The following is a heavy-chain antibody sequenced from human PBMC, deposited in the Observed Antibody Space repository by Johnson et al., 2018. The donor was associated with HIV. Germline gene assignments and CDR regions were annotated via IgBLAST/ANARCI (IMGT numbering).Heavy chain of an antibody. CDR3: ANFGSSSSRSAFDI. V-gene: IGHV3-20*04. CDR2: INWNGGST. D-gene: IGHD6-6*01. Sequence: MLLVESGGGVVRPGGSLRLSCAASGFTFDDYGMSWVRQAPGKGLEWVSGINWNGGSTGYADSVKGRFTISRDNAKNSLYLQMNSLRAEDTAVYYCANFGSSSSRSAFDIWGQGTMVPVSS. J-gene: IGHJ3*02. CDR1: GFTFDDYG.